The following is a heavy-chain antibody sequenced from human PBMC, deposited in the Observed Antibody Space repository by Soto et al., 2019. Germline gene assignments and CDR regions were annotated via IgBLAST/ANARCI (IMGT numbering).Heavy chain of an antibody. J-gene: IGHJ5*02. CDR2: IIPMLEKP. CDR1: GDTFGSDS. CDR3: ARLRRGAFDP. V-gene: IGHV1-69*01. Sequence: QVQLVQSGAEVRKPGSSVKVSCQASGDTFGSDSINWVRQAPGQGLEWIGGIIPMLEKPNYAQTLQDRLTITADESAKTAYMELRNLRSEDTAVYFCARLRRGAFDPWGQGTPVTVSS.